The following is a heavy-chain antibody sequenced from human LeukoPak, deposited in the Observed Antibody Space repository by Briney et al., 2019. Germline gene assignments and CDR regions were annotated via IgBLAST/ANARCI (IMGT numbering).Heavy chain of an antibody. CDR3: ARAGPPAFDP. Sequence: GGSLRLSCAASGFTLTNFEMNWVRQAPGKGLEWVSYISYSGSTTSYADSVKGRFTISRDNAKNSLYLQMNSLRAEDTAVYYCARAGPPAFDPWGQGTLVSVSS. V-gene: IGHV3-48*03. CDR2: ISYSGSTT. J-gene: IGHJ5*02. CDR1: GFTLTNFE.